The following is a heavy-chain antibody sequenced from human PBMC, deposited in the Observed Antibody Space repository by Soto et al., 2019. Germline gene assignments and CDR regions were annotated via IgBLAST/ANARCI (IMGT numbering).Heavy chain of an antibody. CDR1: GFILNNYA. CDR2: IGGTDGDSDGVP. V-gene: IGHV3-23*01. Sequence: VQLLASGGDLVQPGGALRLSCVASGFILNNYAMSWVRQAPGKGLEWVSTIGGTDGDSDGVPWYEDSVKGRFTISRDSSANTLFLHMDNLRSEDWVLYCCVKGGRNWGAVALWGEGTTVVVSS. D-gene: IGHD7-27*01. J-gene: IGHJ3*01. CDR3: VKGGRNWGAVAL.